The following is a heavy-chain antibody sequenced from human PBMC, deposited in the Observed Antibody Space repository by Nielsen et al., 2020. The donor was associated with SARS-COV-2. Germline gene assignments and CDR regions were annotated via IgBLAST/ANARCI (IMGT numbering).Heavy chain of an antibody. CDR3: ARGNVLLWFGESLYGMDV. Sequence: SETLSLTCTVSGGSIKTASYYWSWIRQPPGKGLEWIGYIYYSGSTNYNPSLKSRVTISVDTSKNQFSLKLSSVTAADTAVYYCARGNVLLWFGESLYGMDVWGQGTTVTVSS. CDR2: IYYSGST. CDR1: GGSIKTASYY. V-gene: IGHV4-61*01. D-gene: IGHD3-10*01. J-gene: IGHJ6*02.